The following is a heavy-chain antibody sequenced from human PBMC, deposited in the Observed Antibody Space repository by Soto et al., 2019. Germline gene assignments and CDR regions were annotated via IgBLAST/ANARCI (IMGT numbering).Heavy chain of an antibody. Sequence: PGGSLRLSCAASGFTFSSYSMNWVRQAPGKGLEWVSSISSSSSYIYYADSVKGRFTISRDNAKNSLYLQMNSLRAEGTAVYYCAREYCSSTSCTWGGYYYYGMDVWGQGTTVTVS. CDR2: ISSSSSYI. CDR3: AREYCSSTSCTWGGYYYYGMDV. V-gene: IGHV3-21*01. J-gene: IGHJ6*02. D-gene: IGHD2-2*01. CDR1: GFTFSSYS.